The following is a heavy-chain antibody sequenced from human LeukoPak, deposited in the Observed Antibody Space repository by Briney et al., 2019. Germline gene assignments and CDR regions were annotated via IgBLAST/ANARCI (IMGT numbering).Heavy chain of an antibody. CDR3: ARDVKIVATWNYILGNFDY. V-gene: IGHV4-39*07. CDR1: GDSMTSSSYE. D-gene: IGHD1-7*01. CDR2: ISYSGST. Sequence: SETLSLTCKVSGDSMTSSSYEWAWIRQTPGKGLEWIGTISYSGSTDYNPSLKSQVTISVDTPKDQYSLNLSSVTAADTAVYYCARDVKIVATWNYILGNFDYWGQGTLVSVSS. J-gene: IGHJ4*02.